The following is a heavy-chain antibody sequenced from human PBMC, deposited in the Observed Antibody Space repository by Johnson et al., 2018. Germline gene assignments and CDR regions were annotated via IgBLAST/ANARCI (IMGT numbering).Heavy chain of an antibody. V-gene: IGHV4-39*07. CDR2: IHFVGGT. Sequence: QVQLQESGPGLVKPSDTLSLTCTVSGGSIRSTTHYWGWIRQAPGQGPEWVGSIHFVGGTYYNPSLNSRASISIDSSHNQFSLILNSVTAAHTAVYSCARADLWASGVFDMWGQGTMVTVSS. CDR3: ARADLWASGVFDM. CDR1: GGSIRSTTHY. D-gene: IGHD1-26*01. J-gene: IGHJ3*02.